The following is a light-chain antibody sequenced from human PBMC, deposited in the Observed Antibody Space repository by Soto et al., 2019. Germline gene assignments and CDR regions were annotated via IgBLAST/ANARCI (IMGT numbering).Light chain of an antibody. CDR2: GGS. V-gene: IGLV2-23*01. Sequence: QSALAQPASVSGSPGQSIAISCAGTSNDVGSYNLVSWYQHHPGKAPKLMIYGGSKRPSGVSDRFSGSKSGNTASLTISGIQDEDEDDYYCCSFAGNSNYAFGTATKVKVL. CDR3: CSFAGNSNYA. J-gene: IGLJ1*01. CDR1: SNDVGSYNL.